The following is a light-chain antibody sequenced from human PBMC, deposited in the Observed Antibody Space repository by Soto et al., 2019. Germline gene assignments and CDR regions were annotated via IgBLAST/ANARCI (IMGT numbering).Light chain of an antibody. V-gene: IGKV3-15*01. Sequence: EIVMTQSPATLSVSPGERATLSCRASQSVSSNLAWYQQKPAQAPRLLIYRASTRATGIPARFSGSGSGTEFTLTISSLQSEDFAVYYCQQHNNWPHTFGQGTKLEIK. J-gene: IGKJ2*01. CDR3: QQHNNWPHT. CDR1: QSVSSN. CDR2: RAS.